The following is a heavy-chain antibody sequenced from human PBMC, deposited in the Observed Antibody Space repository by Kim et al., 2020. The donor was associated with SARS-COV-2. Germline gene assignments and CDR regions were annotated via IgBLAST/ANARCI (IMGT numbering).Heavy chain of an antibody. CDR2: ISSSGSTI. Sequence: GGSLRLSCAASGFTFSSYEMNWVRQAPGKGLEWVSYISSSGSTIYYADSVKGRFTISRDNAKNSLYLQMNSLRAEDTAVYYCARTYQTRTYYYYGMDVWGQGTTVTVSS. CDR3: ARTYQTRTYYYYGMDV. D-gene: IGHD2-2*01. CDR1: GFTFSSYE. J-gene: IGHJ6*02. V-gene: IGHV3-48*03.